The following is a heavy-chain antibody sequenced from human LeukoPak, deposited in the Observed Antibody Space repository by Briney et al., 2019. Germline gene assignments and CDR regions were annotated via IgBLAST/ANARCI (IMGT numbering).Heavy chain of an antibody. CDR2: IYYGGST. CDR1: GGSISSYY. CDR3: ARHGHLPTHRAFDT. J-gene: IGHJ3*02. Sequence: SETLSLTCTVSGGSISSYYWSWIRQPPGKGLEWIGYIYYGGSTNYNPSLKSRVTISVDTSKNQFSLKLSSVTAADTAVYYCARHGHLPTHRAFDTWGQGTMVTVSS. V-gene: IGHV4-59*08.